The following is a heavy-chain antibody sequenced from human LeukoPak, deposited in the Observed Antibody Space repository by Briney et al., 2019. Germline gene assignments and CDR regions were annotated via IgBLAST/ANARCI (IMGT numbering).Heavy chain of an antibody. CDR1: GGSISSYY. D-gene: IGHD5-12*01. V-gene: IGHV4-59*01. Sequence: PSETLSLTCTVSGGSISSYYWSWIRQPPGKGLEWIGYIYYSGITNYNPSLKSRVTISIDTSKNQFSLKLSSMTAADTAVYYCARSRRGYEYYFDYWGRGTLVTVSS. CDR2: IYYSGIT. CDR3: ARSRRGYEYYFDY. J-gene: IGHJ4*01.